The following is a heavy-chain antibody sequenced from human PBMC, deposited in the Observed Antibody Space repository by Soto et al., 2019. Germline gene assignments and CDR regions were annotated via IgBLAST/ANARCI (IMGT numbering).Heavy chain of an antibody. Sequence: EVQLLESGGGLVQPGGSLRLSCAVSGFSFSSYSMSWVRQAPGKGLEWVSAITDDGETTYYADSVKGRFTISRDNSKNTLYLQMNSLRAEDTAVYYCAKVYQQWLVLFDYWGQGTLVTVSS. CDR3: AKVYQQWLVLFDY. D-gene: IGHD6-19*01. V-gene: IGHV3-23*01. CDR2: ITDDGETT. CDR1: GFSFSSYS. J-gene: IGHJ4*02.